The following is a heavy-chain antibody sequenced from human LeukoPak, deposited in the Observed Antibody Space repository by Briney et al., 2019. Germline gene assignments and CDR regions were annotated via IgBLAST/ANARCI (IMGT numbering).Heavy chain of an antibody. CDR1: GGTFSSYA. V-gene: IGHV1-69*05. Sequence: SVKVSCKASGGTFSSYAISWVRQAPGQGREWMGGIIPIFGTANYAQKFQGRVTITTDESTSTAYMELSSLRSEDTAVYYCARGPIITGTTNGLRPIDYWGQGTLVTVSS. J-gene: IGHJ4*02. D-gene: IGHD1-7*01. CDR2: IIPIFGTA. CDR3: ARGPIITGTTNGLRPIDY.